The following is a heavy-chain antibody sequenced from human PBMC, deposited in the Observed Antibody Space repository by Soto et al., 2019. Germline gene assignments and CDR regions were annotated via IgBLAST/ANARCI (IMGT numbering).Heavy chain of an antibody. J-gene: IGHJ3*01. Sequence: GGSLRLSCAASGFTVSSNYMSWVRQAPGKGLEWVSVIYSGVGTDYADSVKGRFSNSSDNTNNMLYLQMNSLRAADTDVYYCAKSGIGRLNDAFDFWGQGTMVTVSS. CDR3: AKSGIGRLNDAFDF. V-gene: IGHV3-66*01. CDR2: IYSGVGT. D-gene: IGHD1-1*01. CDR1: GFTVSSNY.